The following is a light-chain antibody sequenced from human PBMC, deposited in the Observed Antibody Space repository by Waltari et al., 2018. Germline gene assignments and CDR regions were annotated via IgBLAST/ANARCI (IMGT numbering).Light chain of an antibody. CDR3: CSYAGNRWV. CDR2: EGS. Sequence: QSALTQPASVSGSPGQSITISCSGTXXDXXKXXXVSWFQQHPGTAPKPMIYEGSKRPSGVSNRFSGSKSGNTASLTISGLQAEDEADYYCCSYAGNRWVFGGGTKLTVL. J-gene: IGLJ3*02. V-gene: IGLV2-23*01. CDR1: XXDXXKXXX.